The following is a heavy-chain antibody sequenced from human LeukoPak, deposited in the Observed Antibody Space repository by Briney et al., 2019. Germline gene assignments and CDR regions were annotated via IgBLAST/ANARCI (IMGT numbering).Heavy chain of an antibody. D-gene: IGHD3-10*01. CDR1: GGSFSGYY. Sequence: SETLSLTCAVYGGSFSGYYWSWIRQPPGKGLEWIGLIYTSGSTNYNPSLKSRVTISLDTSKNQFSLKLSSVTAADTAIYYCAKDFSIWGPGTMVTVSS. V-gene: IGHV4-4*08. CDR2: IYTSGST. J-gene: IGHJ4*02. CDR3: AKDFSI.